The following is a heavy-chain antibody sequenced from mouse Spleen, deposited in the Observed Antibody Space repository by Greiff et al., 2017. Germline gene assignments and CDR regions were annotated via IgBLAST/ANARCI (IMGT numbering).Heavy chain of an antibody. CDR2: ISNLAYSI. D-gene: IGHD2-3*01. CDR1: GFTFSDYG. V-gene: IGHV5-15*04. Sequence: EVMLVESGGGLVKPGGSLKLSCAASGFTFSDYGMAWVRQAPGKGPEWVAFISNLAYSIYYADTVTGRFTISRENAKNTLYLEMSSLRSEDTAMYYCARHGGYYPWFAYWGQGTLVTVSA. CDR3: ARHGGYYPWFAY. J-gene: IGHJ3*01.